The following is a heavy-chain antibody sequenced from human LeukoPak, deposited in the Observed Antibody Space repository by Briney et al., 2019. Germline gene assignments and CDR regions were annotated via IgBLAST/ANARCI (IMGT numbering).Heavy chain of an antibody. J-gene: IGHJ6*03. CDR1: GFTFNTYA. Sequence: SGGSLRLSCAASGFTFNTYALHWVRQSPGKGLEWVAGISYDGGNKYYADSVKGRFTISRDNSKNTLHLQMSSLAAEDTAVYYCARDHRIHYYYYMDVWGKGTTVTVSS. D-gene: IGHD3-3*02. CDR2: ISYDGGNK. CDR3: ARDHRIHYYYYMDV. V-gene: IGHV3-30-3*01.